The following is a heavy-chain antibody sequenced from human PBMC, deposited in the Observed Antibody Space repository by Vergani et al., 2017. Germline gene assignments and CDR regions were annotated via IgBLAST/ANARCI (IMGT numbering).Heavy chain of an antibody. D-gene: IGHD3-22*01. J-gene: IGHJ4*02. CDR1: GGSISSGGYS. Sequence: QLQLQESGSGLVKPSQTLSLTCAVSGGSISSGGYSWSWIRQPPGKGLEWIGNIYHSGSTYYNPSLKSRVTISVDRSKNQFSLKLSSVTAADTAVYYCARGHDSSGYYYDYWGQGTLVTVSS. V-gene: IGHV4-30-2*01. CDR3: ARGHDSSGYYYDY. CDR2: IYHSGST.